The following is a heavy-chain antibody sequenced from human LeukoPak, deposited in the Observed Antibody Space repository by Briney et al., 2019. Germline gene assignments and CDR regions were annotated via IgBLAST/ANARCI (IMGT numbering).Heavy chain of an antibody. J-gene: IGHJ4*02. V-gene: IGHV4-34*01. CDR2: INHSGST. CDR1: GGSFSGYY. CDR3: ARGQGAYDSSGFDY. D-gene: IGHD3-22*01. Sequence: SETLSLTCAVYGGSFSGYYWSWIRQPPGKGLEWIGEINHSGSTNYNPSLKSRVTISVATSKNQFSLKLSSVTAADTAVYYCARGQGAYDSSGFDYWGQGTLVTVSS.